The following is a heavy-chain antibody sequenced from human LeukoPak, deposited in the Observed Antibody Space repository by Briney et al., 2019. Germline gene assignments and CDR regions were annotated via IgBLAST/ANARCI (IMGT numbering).Heavy chain of an antibody. V-gene: IGHV3-23*01. CDR2: ISGSGGST. D-gene: IGHD3-9*01. CDR1: GFTFSSYA. J-gene: IGHJ4*02. CDR3: AKEGVDYDIFTDYNTLLGFDY. Sequence: GGSLRLSCAASGFTFSSYAMSWVRQAPGKGLEWVSAISGSGGSTYYADSVKGRFTISRDNSKNTLYLQMNSLRAEDTAVYYCAKEGVDYDIFTDYNTLLGFDYWGQGSLVTVSS.